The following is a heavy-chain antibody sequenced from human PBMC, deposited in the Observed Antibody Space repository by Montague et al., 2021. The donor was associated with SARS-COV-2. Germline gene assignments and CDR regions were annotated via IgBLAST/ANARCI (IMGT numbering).Heavy chain of an antibody. Sequence: LRLSCAASGFTIGDTYMTWVRQAPGKGLEWVAKINRDGSRRDYVDSMTGRFTISRDNAKNSLYLQLDSLRAEDTAVYYCARNYWFYFDYWGQGTLVTVSS. D-gene: IGHD2-8*02. CDR1: GFTIGDTY. CDR2: INRDGSRR. CDR3: ARNYWFYFDY. J-gene: IGHJ4*02. V-gene: IGHV3-7*01.